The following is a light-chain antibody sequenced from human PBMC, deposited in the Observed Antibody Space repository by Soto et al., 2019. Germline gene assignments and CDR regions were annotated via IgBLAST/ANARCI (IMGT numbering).Light chain of an antibody. Sequence: DIQMTQSPSTLSGSVGDRVTVTCRASQSVTSWLAWYHQKPGKAPKVLIYKASSLESGVPSRFSGSGSGTEFTLTVSSLQPDDFATYYCQQYNTYPWTFGQGTKVDIK. CDR2: KAS. V-gene: IGKV1-5*03. J-gene: IGKJ1*01. CDR3: QQYNTYPWT. CDR1: QSVTSW.